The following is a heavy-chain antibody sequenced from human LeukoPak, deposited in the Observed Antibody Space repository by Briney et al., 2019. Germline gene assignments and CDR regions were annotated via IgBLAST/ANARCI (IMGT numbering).Heavy chain of an antibody. CDR2: ITPIFGTA. CDR1: GGTFSSYA. Sequence: GASVKVSCKASGGTFSSYAISWVRQAPGQGLEWMGGITPIFGTANYAQKFQGRVNITADESTSTAYMELSSLRSEDTAVYYCAKRYCSSTSCYWYYFDYWGQGTLVTVSS. CDR3: AKRYCSSTSCYWYYFDY. J-gene: IGHJ4*02. D-gene: IGHD2-2*01. V-gene: IGHV1-69*01.